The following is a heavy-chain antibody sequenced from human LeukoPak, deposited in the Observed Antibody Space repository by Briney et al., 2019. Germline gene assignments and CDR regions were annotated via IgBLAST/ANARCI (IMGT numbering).Heavy chain of an antibody. CDR1: GFTFDDYA. J-gene: IGHJ6*02. V-gene: IGHV3-9*01. CDR3: AKGIAADYYYYGMDV. Sequence: GGSLRLCCAASGFTFDDYAMHWVRQAPGKGLEWVSGISWNSGSIGYADSVKGRFTISRDNAKNSLYLQMNSLRAEDTALYYCAKGIAADYYYYGMDVWGQGTTVTVSS. CDR2: ISWNSGSI.